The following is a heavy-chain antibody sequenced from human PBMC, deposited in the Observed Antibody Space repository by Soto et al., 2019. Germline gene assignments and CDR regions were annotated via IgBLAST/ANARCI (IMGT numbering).Heavy chain of an antibody. Sequence: QVQLVQSGAEVKKPGSSVKVSCKASGGTFSSYAISWVRQAPGQGREWMGGIIPIFGTANYAQKFEGRVTITADESTSTAYRELSSLRSEDTAVYYCARAMVRGVILGDFDYWGQGTLVTVSS. CDR2: IIPIFGTA. J-gene: IGHJ4*02. CDR1: GGTFSSYA. CDR3: ARAMVRGVILGDFDY. V-gene: IGHV1-69*01. D-gene: IGHD3-10*01.